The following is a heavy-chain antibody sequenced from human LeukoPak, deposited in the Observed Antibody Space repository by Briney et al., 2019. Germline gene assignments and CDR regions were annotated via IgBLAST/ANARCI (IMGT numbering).Heavy chain of an antibody. V-gene: IGHV3-23*01. CDR3: AKDPFFDY. Sequence: GGSLRLSCAASGFTFSSFGMSWVRQAPGKGLEWVSAISSTGGTAYYADSVKGRFTISRDNSKNTLYLQMNSLRAEDTAIYYCAKDPFFDYWGQGTLVTVSS. J-gene: IGHJ4*02. CDR2: ISSTGGTA. CDR1: GFTFSSFG.